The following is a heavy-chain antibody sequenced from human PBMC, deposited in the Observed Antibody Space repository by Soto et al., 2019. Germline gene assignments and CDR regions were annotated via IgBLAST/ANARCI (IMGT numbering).Heavy chain of an antibody. CDR3: ARDGFCGGAPAWPHMDV. CDR1: GYTFRGYS. J-gene: IGHJ6*02. V-gene: IGHV1-18*04. CDR2: ISGYNGNT. D-gene: IGHD2-21*01. Sequence: QVVLEQSGGEVKKPGASVKVSCKASGYTFRGYSITWVRQAPGQGLEWMGRISGYNGNTNYARTLRGRLTLTTDTYTSTAYMELRSLTTDDTAVYYAARDGFCGGAPAWPHMDVWGQGTTVTVSS.